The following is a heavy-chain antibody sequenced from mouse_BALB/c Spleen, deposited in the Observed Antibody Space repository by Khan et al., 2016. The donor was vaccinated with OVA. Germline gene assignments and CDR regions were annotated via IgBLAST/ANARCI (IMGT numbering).Heavy chain of an antibody. CDR3: ARPSDDPRNFDV. CDR2: ITPANGNT. V-gene: IGHV14-3*02. CDR1: GFNIKDTY. D-gene: IGHD6-1*01. Sequence: EVQLQQSGAELVKPGASVKLSCTASGFNIKDTYIHWVKRRPEQGLEWIGRITPANGNTEYDPKFQGKATMRADTSSNTAYLQLSSLTSGDTAVYYCARPSDDPRNFDVWGAGTTVTVSS. J-gene: IGHJ1*01.